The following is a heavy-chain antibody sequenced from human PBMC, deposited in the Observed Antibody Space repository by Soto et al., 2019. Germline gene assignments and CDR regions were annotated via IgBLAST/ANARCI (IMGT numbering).Heavy chain of an antibody. CDR1: GFTFSSYA. CDR3: AKVYSYGYYYYYGMDV. J-gene: IGHJ6*02. CDR2: ISGSGGST. D-gene: IGHD5-18*01. Sequence: GGSLRLSCAASGFTFSSYAMSWVRQAPGKGLEWVSAISGSGGSTYYADSVKGRFTISRDNSKNTLYLQMNSLRAEDTAVYYCAKVYSYGYYYYYGMDVWGQGTTVTVSS. V-gene: IGHV3-23*01.